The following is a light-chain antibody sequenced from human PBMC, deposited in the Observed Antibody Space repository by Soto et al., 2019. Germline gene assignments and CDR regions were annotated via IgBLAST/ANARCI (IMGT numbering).Light chain of an antibody. CDR3: AAWDDSLRGMV. V-gene: IGLV1-47*02. J-gene: IGLJ1*01. CDR1: SSNIGGDY. Sequence: QSVLTQQPSASGTPGQRVTISCSGGSSNIGGDYVFWYQKLPGTAPKLLIYTDNQRPSGVPDRFSGSKSGTSASLAISGLRFEDEADYYCAAWDDSLRGMVFGPGTKLTVL. CDR2: TDN.